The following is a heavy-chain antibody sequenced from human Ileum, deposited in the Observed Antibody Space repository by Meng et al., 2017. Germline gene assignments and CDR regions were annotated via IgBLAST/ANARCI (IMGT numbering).Heavy chain of an antibody. Sequence: ASVKVSCKASGYTFTNYDVSWVRQAPGQGLEWMGSISGYNGNTNCIQKFQGRVTMTRDTPTSTAYMELRNLTPDDTAMYYCARHDNIIDYWGQGTLVTVSS. CDR1: GYTFTNYD. V-gene: IGHV1-18*01. J-gene: IGHJ4*02. CDR3: ARHDNIIDY. D-gene: IGHD2/OR15-2a*01. CDR2: ISGYNGNT.